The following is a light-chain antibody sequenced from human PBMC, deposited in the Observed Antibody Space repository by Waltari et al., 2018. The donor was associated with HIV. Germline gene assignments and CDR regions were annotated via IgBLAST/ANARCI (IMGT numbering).Light chain of an antibody. CDR3: QQYYSSPWT. CDR2: WAS. Sequence: DIVMTQSPESLAVSLGERATINCKSSQSVLYSSNNKDHLAWFQQKPGQPPKLLISWASTRESGVPDRFSGSGSGTDFTLTISSLQAEDVAVYYCQQYYSSPWTFGQGTKVEI. V-gene: IGKV4-1*01. J-gene: IGKJ1*01. CDR1: QSVLYSSNNKDH.